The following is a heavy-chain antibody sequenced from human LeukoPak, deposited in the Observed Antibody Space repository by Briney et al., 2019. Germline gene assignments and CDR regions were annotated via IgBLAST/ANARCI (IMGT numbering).Heavy chain of an antibody. V-gene: IGHV3-23*01. CDR2: ISGSGGTS. CDR3: AKDHLPGIVVADRDY. D-gene: IGHD6-19*01. J-gene: IGHJ4*02. Sequence: GGSLRLSCAASGFTFSSYAMHWVRQAPGKGLEWVSAISGSGGTSYYADSVKGRFTISRDNSKNTLYLQINSLRAEDTALYYCAKDHLPGIVVADRDYWGQGTLVTVSS. CDR1: GFTFSSYA.